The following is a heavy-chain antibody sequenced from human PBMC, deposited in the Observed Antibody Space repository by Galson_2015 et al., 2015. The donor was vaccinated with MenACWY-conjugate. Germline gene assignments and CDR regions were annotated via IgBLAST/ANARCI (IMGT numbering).Heavy chain of an antibody. D-gene: IGHD4-11*01. V-gene: IGHV4-39*02. CDR1: GGSINNRIGY. CDR2: IYYSGST. J-gene: IGHJ1*01. CDR3: ARVYGNYLFQH. Sequence: ETLSLTCTVSGGSINNRIGYWGWVRQPPGKGLEWVGSIYYSGSTYYNPSLQSRVTISIDTSKNQFSLRLTFVTAADTAIYYCARVYGNYLFQHWGQGTLVIVSP.